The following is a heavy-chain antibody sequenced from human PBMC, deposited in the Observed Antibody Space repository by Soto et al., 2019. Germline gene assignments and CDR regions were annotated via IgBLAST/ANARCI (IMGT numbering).Heavy chain of an antibody. V-gene: IGHV3-48*02. J-gene: IGHJ6*02. CDR1: GFTFSSYS. D-gene: IGHD3-22*01. CDR3: ATDYDSSGYRTFLYYYGMDV. Sequence: EVQLVESGGGLVQPGGSLRLSCAASGFTFSSYSMNWVRQAPGKGLEWVSYISSSSSTIYYADSVKGRFTISRDNAKNALYLQMISLRDEDAAVYYCATDYDSSGYRTFLYYYGMDVWGQGTTVTVSS. CDR2: ISSSSSTI.